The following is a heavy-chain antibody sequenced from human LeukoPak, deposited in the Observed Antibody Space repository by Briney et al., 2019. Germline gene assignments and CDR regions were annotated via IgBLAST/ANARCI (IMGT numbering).Heavy chain of an antibody. J-gene: IGHJ2*01. V-gene: IGHV3-7*01. CDR2: MKVDGSEN. CDR3: ARCVGDGYNFCWYFDL. CDR1: GFTFSSYW. Sequence: PGGSLRLSCAVSGFTFSSYWMNWVRQAPGKGLEWVANMKVDGSENYYVDSVKGRFTISRDNAKNSLYLQMNSLRAEDTAVYYCARCVGDGYNFCWYFDLWGRGTLVTVSS. D-gene: IGHD5-24*01.